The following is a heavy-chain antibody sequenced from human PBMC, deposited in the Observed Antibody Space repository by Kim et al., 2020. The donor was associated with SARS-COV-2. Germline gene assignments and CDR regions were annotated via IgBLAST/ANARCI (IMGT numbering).Heavy chain of an antibody. Sequence: GGSLRLSCAASGFTFSSYAMSWVRQAPGKGLEWVSAITGSGGSTYYADSVKGRFTISRDTSKNTLYLQMNSLRVEDTAVYYCAKRSDSSSWFFDYWGQGTLVTVSS. V-gene: IGHV3-23*01. CDR3: AKRSDSSSWFFDY. D-gene: IGHD6-13*01. CDR1: GFTFSSYA. CDR2: ITGSGGST. J-gene: IGHJ4*02.